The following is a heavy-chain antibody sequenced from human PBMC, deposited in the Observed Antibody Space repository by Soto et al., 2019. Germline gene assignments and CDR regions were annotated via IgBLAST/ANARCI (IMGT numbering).Heavy chain of an antibody. CDR1: GFTFSTYA. J-gene: IGHJ4*02. Sequence: GGSLRLSCAASGFTFSTYAMSWVRQAPGKGLEWVAGISASGDNSYYADSVEGRFTISRGNSKGTLYLQMNNLRAEDTAVYYCADGGEWSFNFVYWGQGTLVTVSS. D-gene: IGHD3-3*01. V-gene: IGHV3-23*01. CDR2: ISASGDNS. CDR3: ADGGEWSFNFVY.